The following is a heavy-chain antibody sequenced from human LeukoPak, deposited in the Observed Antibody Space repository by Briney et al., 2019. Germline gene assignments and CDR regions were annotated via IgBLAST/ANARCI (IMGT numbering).Heavy chain of an antibody. J-gene: IGHJ4*02. CDR3: ARSYNFPYYFDY. CDR1: GFTFSSYS. V-gene: IGHV3-21*01. D-gene: IGHD1-20*01. Sequence: KPGGSLRLSCAASGFTFSSYSMNWVRQAPGKGLEWVSSISSSSSYIYYADSVEGRFTISRDNAKNSLYLQMNSLRAEDTAVYYCARSYNFPYYFDYWGQGTLVTVSS. CDR2: ISSSSSYI.